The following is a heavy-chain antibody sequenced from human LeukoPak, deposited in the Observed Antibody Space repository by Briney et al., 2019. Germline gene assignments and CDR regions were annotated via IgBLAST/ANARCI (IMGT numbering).Heavy chain of an antibody. CDR2: ISSSGSTI. CDR3: ARHSNPPL. Sequence: GGSLRLSCAASGFTLSSYEMNWVRQAPGKGLEWVSNISSSGSTIYYADSVKGRFTISRDNAKKSLYLQMNSLRAEDTAVYYCARHSNPPLWGQGTLVTVSS. V-gene: IGHV3-48*03. D-gene: IGHD4-11*01. J-gene: IGHJ4*02. CDR1: GFTLSSYE.